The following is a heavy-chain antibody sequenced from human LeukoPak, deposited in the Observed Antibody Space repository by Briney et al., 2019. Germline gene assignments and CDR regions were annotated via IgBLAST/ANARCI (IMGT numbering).Heavy chain of an antibody. Sequence: SETLSLTCTVSGGSISSYYWSWIRQPPGKGLEWIGHIYYSGSTNYNPSLKSRVTISVDTSKNQFPLKLSSVTAADTAVYYCARHSGGRDSSGEYWYFDLWGRGTLVTVSS. D-gene: IGHD3-22*01. CDR2: IYYSGST. CDR1: GGSISSYY. J-gene: IGHJ2*01. CDR3: ARHSGGRDSSGEYWYFDL. V-gene: IGHV4-59*08.